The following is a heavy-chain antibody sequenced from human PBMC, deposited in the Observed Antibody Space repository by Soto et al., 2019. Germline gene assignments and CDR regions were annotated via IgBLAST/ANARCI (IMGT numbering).Heavy chain of an antibody. CDR3: GRERVVDNYYYYGMDV. D-gene: IGHD3-22*01. CDR1: CASISSYY. Sequence: TLSLTFTVSCASISSYYWSWIRQPPGKGLEWIAYIYYSGSTNYNPTLKIRVTISDNKYTNKFSLKLSTVTAADTAVYDCGRERVVDNYYYYGMDVWGQGTTVTVSS. V-gene: IGHV4-59*12. J-gene: IGHJ6*02. CDR2: IYYSGST.